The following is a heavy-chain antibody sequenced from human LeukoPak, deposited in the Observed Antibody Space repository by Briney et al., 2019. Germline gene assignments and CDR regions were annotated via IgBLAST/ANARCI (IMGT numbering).Heavy chain of an antibody. CDR3: ARRRLGAARPLDY. Sequence: SETLSLTCAVYGGSFSGYYWSWIRQPPGKGLEWIGAINHSGSTNYNPSLKSRVTISVDTSKNQFSLKLSSVTAADTAVYCCARRRLGAARPLDYWGQGTLVTVSS. CDR1: GGSFSGYY. CDR2: INHSGST. D-gene: IGHD6-6*01. V-gene: IGHV4-34*01. J-gene: IGHJ4*02.